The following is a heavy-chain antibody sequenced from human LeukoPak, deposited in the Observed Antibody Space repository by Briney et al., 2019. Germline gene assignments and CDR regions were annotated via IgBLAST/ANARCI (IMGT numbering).Heavy chain of an antibody. J-gene: IGHJ4*02. CDR2: ISSSSSYI. V-gene: IGHV3-21*01. D-gene: IGHD3-22*01. CDR3: ARVHPITMITCDY. CDR1: GFTFSSYS. Sequence: GGSLRLSCAASGFTFSSYSMNWDRQAPGKGLEWVSSISSSSSYIYYADSVKGRFTISRDNAKNSLYLQMNSLRAEDTAVYYCARVHPITMITCDYWGQGTLVTVSS.